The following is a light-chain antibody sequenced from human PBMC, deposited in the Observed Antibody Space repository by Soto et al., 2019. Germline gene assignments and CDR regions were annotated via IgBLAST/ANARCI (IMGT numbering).Light chain of an antibody. Sequence: DIQMTQSPSSLSASIGDRVTITCRASESIISYLNWYQQKPGEAPKLLISGASTLQSGVPSRFSGRGSGTDFTLAISSLQPEDFATYYCQQLNNYPPLTFGGGTKVDIK. V-gene: IGKV1-39*01. J-gene: IGKJ4*01. CDR2: GAS. CDR3: QQLNNYPPLT. CDR1: ESIISY.